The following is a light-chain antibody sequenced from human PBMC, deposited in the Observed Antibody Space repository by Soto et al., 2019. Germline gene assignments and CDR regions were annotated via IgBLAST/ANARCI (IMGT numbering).Light chain of an antibody. Sequence: QSALTQPASVSGSPGQSSTISCTGTSSDVGGYNYVSWYQQHPGKVPKLMICEVTNRAPGVSNRFSGSKSGNTASLTISGRQTEDEADYYCSSYTSSSTWVFGGGTKVTVL. CDR2: EVT. V-gene: IGLV2-14*01. CDR3: SSYTSSSTWV. J-gene: IGLJ3*02. CDR1: SSDVGGYNY.